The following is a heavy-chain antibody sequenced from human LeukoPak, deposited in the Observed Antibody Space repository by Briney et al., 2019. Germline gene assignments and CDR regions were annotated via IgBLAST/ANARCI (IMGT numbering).Heavy chain of an antibody. Sequence: PGGSLRLSCAASGFTFSSYSMNWVRQAPGKGLEWVSSISSSSSYIYYADSVKGRFTISRDNAKNSLYLQMNSLRAEDTAVYYCARHYGSGVGNPYYYYYMDVWGKGTTVTVSS. CDR1: GFTFSSYS. CDR3: ARHYGSGVGNPYYYYYMDV. D-gene: IGHD3-10*01. J-gene: IGHJ6*03. V-gene: IGHV3-21*01. CDR2: ISSSSSYI.